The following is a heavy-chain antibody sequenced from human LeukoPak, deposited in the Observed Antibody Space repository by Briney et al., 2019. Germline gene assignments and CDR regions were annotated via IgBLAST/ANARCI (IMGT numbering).Heavy chain of an antibody. CDR3: ARDYGDYVDP. CDR1: GFTFSSYG. J-gene: IGHJ5*02. Sequence: GGSLRLSCAASGFTFSSYGMTWVRQAPGKGLEWVSVISGSGGSTYYADSVKGRFTISRDNSKNTLYLQMNSLRAEDTAVYYCARDYGDYVDPWGQGTLVTVSS. CDR2: ISGSGGST. V-gene: IGHV3-23*01. D-gene: IGHD4-17*01.